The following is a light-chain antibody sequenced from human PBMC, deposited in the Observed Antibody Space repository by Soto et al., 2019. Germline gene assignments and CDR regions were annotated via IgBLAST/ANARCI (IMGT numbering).Light chain of an antibody. J-gene: IGKJ5*01. CDR2: GAS. V-gene: IGKV3D-20*02. CDR1: QSISSSF. CDR3: QQRSNWPQIT. Sequence: IVLTQSPSTLSLSPGKRATLSCWASQSISSSFLAWYQQKPGQAPRLLLYGASSRATGIPDRFSGTGCETDFTLTISSLEPQDFAVYSCQQRSNWPQITFGQGTRLEIK.